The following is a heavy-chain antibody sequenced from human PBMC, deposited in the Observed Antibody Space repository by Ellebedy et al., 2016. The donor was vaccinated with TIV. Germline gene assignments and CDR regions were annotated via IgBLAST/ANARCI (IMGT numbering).Heavy chain of an antibody. D-gene: IGHD4-23*01. CDR1: GGSIRSSSYC. CDR2: IYYSGST. Sequence: SETLSLXXTVSGGSIRSSSYCWGWIRQPPGKGLEWIGSIYYSGSTYYNPSLKSRVTISADTSKKQLSLRLTSVTAADTAVYYCARGVNLDDYGYWGQGTQVTVSS. J-gene: IGHJ4*02. V-gene: IGHV4-39*01. CDR3: ARGVNLDDYGY.